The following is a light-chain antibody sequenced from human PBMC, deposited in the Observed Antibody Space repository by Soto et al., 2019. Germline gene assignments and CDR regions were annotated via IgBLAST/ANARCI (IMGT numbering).Light chain of an antibody. CDR3: TSYTSSSTVV. CDR2: DVS. Sequence: QSALTQPASVSGSPGQSITISCTGTSSDVGGYNYVSWYQQHPGKAPKLMIYDVSNRPSGVSNRFSGSKSGNTASLTISGLQADDDAHYYFTSYTSSSTVVFGGGTKLTVL. CDR1: SSDVGGYNY. J-gene: IGLJ2*01. V-gene: IGLV2-14*01.